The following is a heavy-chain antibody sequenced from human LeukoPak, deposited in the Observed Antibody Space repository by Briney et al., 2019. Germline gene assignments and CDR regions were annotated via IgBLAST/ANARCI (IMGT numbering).Heavy chain of an antibody. Sequence: SETLSLTCAVYGGSFSGYYWSWIRQPPGKGLEWIGEINHSGSTNYNPSLKSRVTISVDTSKKQFSLKLSSVTAADTAVYYCARRTIAAAGWFDPWGQGTLVTVSS. CDR1: GGSFSGYY. J-gene: IGHJ5*02. CDR2: INHSGST. CDR3: ARRTIAAAGWFDP. V-gene: IGHV4-34*01. D-gene: IGHD6-13*01.